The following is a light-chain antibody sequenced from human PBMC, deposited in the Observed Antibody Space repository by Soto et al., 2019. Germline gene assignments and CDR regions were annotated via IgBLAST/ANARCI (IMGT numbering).Light chain of an antibody. CDR1: QSINTW. J-gene: IGKJ5*01. V-gene: IGKV1-5*01. CDR3: QQYNSYSYT. CDR2: DAS. Sequence: DIQMAQSPSTLSGSVGDRVTIACRASQSINTWLAWYQQKPGKAPKLLIFDASTLESGVPSRFSGSGSGTEFTLTITSLQPDDFATYYCQQYNSYSYTFGQGTRLEIK.